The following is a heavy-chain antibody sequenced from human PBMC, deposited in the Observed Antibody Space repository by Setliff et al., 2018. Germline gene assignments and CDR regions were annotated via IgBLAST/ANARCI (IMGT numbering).Heavy chain of an antibody. CDR2: IIPIFGTT. J-gene: IGHJ6*03. D-gene: IGHD5-12*01. CDR3: ARERGDIVSTTSYYYYMDV. CDR1: RGTFSSHG. Sequence: ASVKVSCKASRGTFSSHGITWVRQAPGQGLEWMGGIIPIFGTTDYAQKFQGRVTITTDESTSTAYMEMSSLRSEDTAVYYCARERGDIVSTTSYYYYMDVWGKGTTVTVSS. V-gene: IGHV1-69*05.